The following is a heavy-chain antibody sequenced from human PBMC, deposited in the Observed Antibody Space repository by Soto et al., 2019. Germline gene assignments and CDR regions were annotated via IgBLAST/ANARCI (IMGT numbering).Heavy chain of an antibody. CDR1: GGSISSGDYY. CDR3: ARERPDGARLDP. J-gene: IGHJ5*02. V-gene: IGHV4-30-4*01. Sequence: LSLTCTVSGGSISSGDYYWSWIRQPPGKGLEWIGYIYYSGSTHYNPSLKSRVTISVDTSKNQFSLKLSSVTAADTAVYYCARERPDGARLDPWGQGTLVTVPQ. CDR2: IYYSGST. D-gene: IGHD6-6*01.